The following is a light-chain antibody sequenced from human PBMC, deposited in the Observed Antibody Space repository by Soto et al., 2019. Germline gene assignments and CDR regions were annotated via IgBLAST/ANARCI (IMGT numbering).Light chain of an antibody. V-gene: IGKV3-15*01. Sequence: EIVMTQSPATLSVSPGESATLSCRASQSVSNNLAWYQQKPGQAPRLLIYGASARATGIPARFSGSGSGTEFTLTISSLQPDDFATYYCQQYNSYARTFGQGTKVEIK. CDR1: QSVSNN. CDR2: GAS. CDR3: QQYNSYART. J-gene: IGKJ1*01.